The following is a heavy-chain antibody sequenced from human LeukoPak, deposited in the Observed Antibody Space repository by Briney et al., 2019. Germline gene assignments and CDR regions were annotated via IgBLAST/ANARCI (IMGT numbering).Heavy chain of an antibody. Sequence: SETLSLTCTVSGGSISSYYWSWIRQPPGKGLEWIGYIYYSGSTNYNPSLKSRVTISVDTSKNQFSLKLSSVTAADTAVYYCARDRYGSSFSPPYYYYYGMDVWGQGTTVTVSS. V-gene: IGHV4-59*01. CDR2: IYYSGST. CDR1: GGSISSYY. J-gene: IGHJ6*02. D-gene: IGHD6-13*01. CDR3: ARDRYGSSFSPPYYYYYGMDV.